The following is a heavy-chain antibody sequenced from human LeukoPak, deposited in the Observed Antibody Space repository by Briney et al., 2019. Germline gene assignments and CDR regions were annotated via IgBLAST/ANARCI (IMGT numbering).Heavy chain of an antibody. CDR3: ARRSSWFSLNY. J-gene: IGHJ4*02. CDR1: GYTFTSYY. D-gene: IGHD6-13*01. V-gene: IGHV1-46*01. Sequence: ASVKVSCKASGYTFTSYYIHWGRQAPGQGLEWMGRIIPSGGDTTYAQKFQGRVTMTRDTSTSTVYLELSSLRSGDTAVYYCARRSSWFSLNYWGQGTLVTVSS. CDR2: IIPSGGDT.